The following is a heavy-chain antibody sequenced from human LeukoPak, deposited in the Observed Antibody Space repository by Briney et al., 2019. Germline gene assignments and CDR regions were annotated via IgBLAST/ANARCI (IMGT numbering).Heavy chain of an antibody. CDR3: ARQAGRLGFDY. Sequence: GGSLRLSCAASGFTFSSYEMNWVRQAPGKGLEWVSYISSSGSTIYYADSVKGRFTISRDNAKNSLYLQMNSLRAEDTAVYYCARQAGRLGFDYWGQGTLVTVSS. V-gene: IGHV3-48*03. D-gene: IGHD3-16*01. CDR1: GFTFSSYE. CDR2: ISSSGSTI. J-gene: IGHJ4*02.